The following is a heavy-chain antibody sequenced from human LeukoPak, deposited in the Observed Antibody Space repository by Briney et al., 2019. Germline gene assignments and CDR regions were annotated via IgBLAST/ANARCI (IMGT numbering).Heavy chain of an antibody. D-gene: IGHD3-10*01. CDR1: GFTFSSYG. Sequence: PGGSLRLSCAASGFTFSSYGMHWVRQAPGKGLEWVAFIRYDGSNKYYADSVKGRFTISRDNSKNTLYLQMNSLRAEDTAVYYCAKELKFGYYYGSGSYPVTFDYWGQGTLVTVSS. J-gene: IGHJ4*02. CDR2: IRYDGSNK. V-gene: IGHV3-30*02. CDR3: AKELKFGYYYGSGSYPVTFDY.